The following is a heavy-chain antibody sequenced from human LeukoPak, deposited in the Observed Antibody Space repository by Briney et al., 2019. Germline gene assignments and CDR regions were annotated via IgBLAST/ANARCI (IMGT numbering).Heavy chain of an antibody. CDR1: GGTFSSYA. J-gene: IGHJ3*02. CDR2: IIPIFGTA. V-gene: IGHV1-69*05. CDR3: ASRVPSAFDI. Sequence: SVKVSCKASGGTFSSYAISWVRQAPGQGLEWMGRIIPIFGTANYAQQFQGRVTITTAESTSTAYMELSRLRSEDTAVYYGASRVPSAFDIWGQGTMVTVSS.